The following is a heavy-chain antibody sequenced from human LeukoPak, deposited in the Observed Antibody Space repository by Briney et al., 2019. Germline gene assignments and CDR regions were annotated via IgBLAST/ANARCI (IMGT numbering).Heavy chain of an antibody. CDR1: GGSISSSSYY. CDR3: ARRAADTAMVDAFDI. CDR2: IYYSGSP. Sequence: PSETLSLTCTVSGGSISSSSYYWGWLRQPPGKGLEWLGSIYYSGSPYYNPSLKSRVTISVEQSKKQFSLKLSYVTAAGPAGYLRARRAADTAMVDAFDIWGQGTMVTVSS. D-gene: IGHD5-18*01. V-gene: IGHV4-39*01. J-gene: IGHJ3*02.